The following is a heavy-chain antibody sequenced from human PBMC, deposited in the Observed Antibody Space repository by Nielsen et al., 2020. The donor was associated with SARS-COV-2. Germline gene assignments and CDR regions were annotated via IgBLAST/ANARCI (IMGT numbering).Heavy chain of an antibody. CDR3: ARDLSYYYDSSASNGMDV. CDR2: IKQDGSEK. J-gene: IGHJ6*02. Sequence: GGSLRLSCAASGFTFRSYWMSWVRQAPGEGLEWVASIKQDGSEKYYVDSVKGRFAISRDNAKTSLYLQMSILRAEDTAVYYCARDLSYYYDSSASNGMDVWGQGTTVTVSS. D-gene: IGHD3-22*01. V-gene: IGHV3-7*01. CDR1: GFTFRSYW.